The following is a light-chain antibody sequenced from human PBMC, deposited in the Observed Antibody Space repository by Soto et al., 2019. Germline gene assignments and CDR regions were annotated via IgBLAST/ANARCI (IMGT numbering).Light chain of an antibody. Sequence: QSALTQPASVSGSPGQSITISCTGTSSDVGGYNYVSWYQQHPGKAPKLMIYEVSNRPSGVSNRFSGSKSGNTASLTISGPQAEDEADYYCSSYTSSSTLEDVFGTGTKVTVL. CDR3: SSYTSSSTLEDV. CDR1: SSDVGGYNY. CDR2: EVS. J-gene: IGLJ1*01. V-gene: IGLV2-14*01.